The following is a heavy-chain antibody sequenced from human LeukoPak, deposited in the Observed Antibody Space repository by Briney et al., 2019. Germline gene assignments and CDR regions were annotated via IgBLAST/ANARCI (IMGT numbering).Heavy chain of an antibody. CDR2: ISGSGGST. V-gene: IGHV3-23*01. CDR3: ARARYSGYDFRFYYYYYMDV. CDR1: GFTFSSYA. D-gene: IGHD5-12*01. J-gene: IGHJ6*03. Sequence: GGSLRLSCAASGFTFSSYAMSWVRQAPGKGLEWVSAISGSGGSTYYADSVKGRFTISRDNSKNTLYLQMNSLRAEDTAVYYCARARYSGYDFRFYYYYYMDVWGKGTTVTVSS.